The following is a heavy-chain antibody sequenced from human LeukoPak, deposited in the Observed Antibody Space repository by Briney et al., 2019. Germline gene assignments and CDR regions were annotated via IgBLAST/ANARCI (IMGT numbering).Heavy chain of an antibody. CDR3: LRVKGFYGSGSFDW. J-gene: IGHJ4*02. CDR2: IYDNGNT. CDR1: GGTISRYY. D-gene: IGHD3-10*01. Sequence: SETLSLTCTVSGGTISRYYWSWVRQPPGKGLEWIGYIYDNGNTNYNPSLASGVSIYVDPSHNRLFLGLPSVTAADTAPDYVLRVKGFYGSGSFDWWGQGILSPSPQ. V-gene: IGHV4-59*01.